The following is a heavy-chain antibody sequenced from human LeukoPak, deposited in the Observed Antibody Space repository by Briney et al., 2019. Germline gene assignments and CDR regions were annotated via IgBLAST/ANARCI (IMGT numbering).Heavy chain of an antibody. CDR2: LYSTTGST. CDR3: ARNYFDSPFDP. D-gene: IGHD3-22*01. CDR1: GGSMSGGGYY. V-gene: IGHV4-39*07. J-gene: IGHJ5*02. Sequence: SETLSLTCNVSGGSMSGGGYYWGWIRQPPGKGLDWVGSLYSTTGSTYYNPSLKSRVSISLDTSKNRFSLNLTSVTAADTAVYFCARNYFDSPFDPWGQGTLVTVSS.